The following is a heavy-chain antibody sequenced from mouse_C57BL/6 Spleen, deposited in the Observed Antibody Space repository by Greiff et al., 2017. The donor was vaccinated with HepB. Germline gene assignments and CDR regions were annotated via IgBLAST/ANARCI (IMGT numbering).Heavy chain of an antibody. CDR1: GYTFTSYW. CDR2: IDPSDSYT. Sequence: QVQLQQPGAELVKPGASVKLSCKASGYTFTSYWMQWVKQRPGQGLEWIGEIDPSDSYTNYNQKFKGKATLTVDTSSSTACRQLSGLKSEASAVYYCARPARGYFDYWGQGTTLTVSS. J-gene: IGHJ2*01. V-gene: IGHV1-50*01. CDR3: ARPARGYFDY.